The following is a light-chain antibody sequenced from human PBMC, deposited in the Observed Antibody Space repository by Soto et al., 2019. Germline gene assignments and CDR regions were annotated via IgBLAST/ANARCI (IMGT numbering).Light chain of an antibody. CDR1: QVISSY. CDR2: AAS. V-gene: IGKV1-9*01. Sequence: DLQLTQSPSFLSASVGDRVTITCRASQVISSYLAWYQQKPGNAPKLLIYAASTLQSGVPSRFSGSGSGTEFTLTISSLQPEDFATYYCQQHSSYPRTFGPGTKVDIK. CDR3: QQHSSYPRT. J-gene: IGKJ3*01.